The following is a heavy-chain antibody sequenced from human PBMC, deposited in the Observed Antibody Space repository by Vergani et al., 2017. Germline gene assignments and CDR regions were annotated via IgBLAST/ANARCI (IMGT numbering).Heavy chain of an antibody. Sequence: QVQLVESGGGVVQPGRSLRLSCAASGFTFSSYGMHWVRQAPGKGLEWVAVISYDGSNKYYADSVKGRFTISRDNSKNTLYLQMNSLRAEDTAVYYCAKDFLVYCGGDCYSGYYFDYWGQGTLVTVSS. D-gene: IGHD2-21*02. CDR2: ISYDGSNK. J-gene: IGHJ4*02. CDR1: GFTFSSYG. V-gene: IGHV3-30*18. CDR3: AKDFLVYCGGDCYSGYYFDY.